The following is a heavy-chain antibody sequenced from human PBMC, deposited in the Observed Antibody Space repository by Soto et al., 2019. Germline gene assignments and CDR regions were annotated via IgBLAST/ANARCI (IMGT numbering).Heavy chain of an antibody. V-gene: IGHV3-33*01. Sequence: GSLRLSCAASGSTFSSNGMHWVRHAPVKGLEWVAVIWYDGSNKYYADSVKGRFTISRDNSKNTLYREINSLRAEDTAVYYCARDDSGYSPFDYWGQGTLVTVSS. CDR3: ARDDSGYSPFDY. CDR1: GSTFSSNG. D-gene: IGHD3-22*01. CDR2: IWYDGSNK. J-gene: IGHJ4*02.